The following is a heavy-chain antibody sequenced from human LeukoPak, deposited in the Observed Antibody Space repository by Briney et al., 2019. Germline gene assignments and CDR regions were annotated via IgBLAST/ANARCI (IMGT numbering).Heavy chain of an antibody. Sequence: PSETLSLTCTVSGGSISSSSYYWGWIRQPPEKGLEWIGSIYYSGSTNYNPSLKSRVTISVDTSKNQFSLKLSSVTAADTAVYYCARLVVVAATPSDYYYYGMDVWGQGTTVTVSS. CDR1: GGSISSSSYY. D-gene: IGHD2-15*01. J-gene: IGHJ6*02. CDR2: IYYSGST. CDR3: ARLVVVAATPSDYYYYGMDV. V-gene: IGHV4-39*07.